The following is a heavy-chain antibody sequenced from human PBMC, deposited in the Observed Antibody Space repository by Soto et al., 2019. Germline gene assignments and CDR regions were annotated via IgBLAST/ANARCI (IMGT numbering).Heavy chain of an antibody. V-gene: IGHV3-23*01. D-gene: IGHD1-1*01. J-gene: IGHJ4*02. CDR3: AKLESNRFEY. Sequence: GGSLRLSCAASGFTFSIYAMTWVRQAPGKGLEWVSGISGGGGSTYYADPVKGRVAISRDNSKNTVFLQITSLRAEDTAVYFCAKLESNRFEYWGPGTLVTVSS. CDR2: ISGGGGST. CDR1: GFTFSIYA.